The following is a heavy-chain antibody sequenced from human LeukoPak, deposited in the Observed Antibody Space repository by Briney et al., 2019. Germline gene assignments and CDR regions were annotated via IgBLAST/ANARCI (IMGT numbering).Heavy chain of an antibody. CDR2: IYPNCGAT. Sequence: ASVKVSCKASGYTFTGYYMHWVRQAPGQGLEWMGWIYPNCGATKYAQKFQGRVTMTRDTSISTAYMELSRLRSDDTAVYYCGTLLSNGPFDYWGQGSLVTVSS. J-gene: IGHJ4*02. CDR3: GTLLSNGPFDY. CDR1: GYTFTGYY. V-gene: IGHV1-2*02.